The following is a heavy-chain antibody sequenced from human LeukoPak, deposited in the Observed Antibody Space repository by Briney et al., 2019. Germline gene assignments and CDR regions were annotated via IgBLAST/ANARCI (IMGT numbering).Heavy chain of an antibody. CDR2: MYYSGST. CDR1: GGSISSSNYY. D-gene: IGHD7-27*01. V-gene: IGHV4-30-4*01. CDR3: ARLTGNDGGADY. Sequence: PSETLSLTCSVSGGSISSSNYYWSWIRQPPGKGLEWIGYMYYSGSTYYNPSLKSRVTISVDTSKNQFSLKLSSVTAADTAVYYCARLTGNDGGADYWGQGTLVTVSS. J-gene: IGHJ4*02.